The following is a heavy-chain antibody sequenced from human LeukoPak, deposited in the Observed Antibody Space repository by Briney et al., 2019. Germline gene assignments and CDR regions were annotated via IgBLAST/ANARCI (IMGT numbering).Heavy chain of an antibody. D-gene: IGHD6-19*01. CDR3: ARGPARYSSGWYYFDS. V-gene: IGHV4-59*01. Sequence: SETLSLTCSVSGGSTNTYYWSWIRQPPGKGLEWIGYIYYSGSTNYNPSLKSRVTISVDTSKSQFSLKLSSVTAADTAVYYCARGPARYSSGWYYFDSWGRELWSPSPQ. J-gene: IGHJ4*02. CDR2: IYYSGST. CDR1: GGSTNTYY.